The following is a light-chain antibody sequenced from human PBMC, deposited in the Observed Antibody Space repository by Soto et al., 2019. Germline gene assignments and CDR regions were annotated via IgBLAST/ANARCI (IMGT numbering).Light chain of an antibody. J-gene: IGKJ4*01. Sequence: EIVLTQSPVTLSLSPGESATLSCRTSQSVRSYLAWYQQKPGQAPRLLMYDASNSATGIPARFRGSGSGTDFTLTISSLEPEDFAVYYCQQRSDWPLTFGGGTKVEIK. CDR1: QSVRSY. CDR3: QQRSDWPLT. V-gene: IGKV3-11*01. CDR2: DAS.